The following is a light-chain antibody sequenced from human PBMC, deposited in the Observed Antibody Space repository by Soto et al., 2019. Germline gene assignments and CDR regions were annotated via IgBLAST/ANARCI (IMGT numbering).Light chain of an antibody. V-gene: IGLV2-14*01. J-gene: IGLJ2*01. CDR3: SSYTSSLTRV. CDR1: NSDVGGYNY. CDR2: EVS. Sequence: QSALTQPASVSGSPGQSITISCTGTNSDVGGYNYVSWYQQHPGKAPKLMIYEVSNRPSGVSNRFSGSKSGNTASLIISGLQAEDEAQYYCSSYTSSLTRVFGGGTKLTVL.